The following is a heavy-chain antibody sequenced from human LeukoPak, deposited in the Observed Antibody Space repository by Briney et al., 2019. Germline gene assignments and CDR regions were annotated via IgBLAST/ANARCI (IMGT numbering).Heavy chain of an antibody. V-gene: IGHV3-30-3*01. J-gene: IGHJ4*02. CDR3: ARDKSQQWQDDFDY. CDR2: ISYDGSNK. Sequence: GRSLRLSCAASGFTFSSYAMHWVRQAPGKGLEWVAVISYDGSNKYYADSVKGRFTISRDNSKNTLYLQMNSLRAEDTAVYYCARDKSQQWQDDFDYWGQGTLVTVSS. CDR1: GFTFSSYA. D-gene: IGHD6-19*01.